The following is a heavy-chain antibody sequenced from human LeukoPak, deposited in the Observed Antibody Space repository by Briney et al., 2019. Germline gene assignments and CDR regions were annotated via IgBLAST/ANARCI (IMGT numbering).Heavy chain of an antibody. Sequence: PGESLKISCKGSGYSFTSYWIGWVRQMPGKGPEWMGIIYPGDSDTRYSPSFQGQVTISADKSISTAYLQWSSLKASDTAMYYCVRQHSSSSGWFDPWGQGTLVTVSS. CDR1: GYSFTSYW. D-gene: IGHD6-6*01. V-gene: IGHV5-51*01. CDR3: VRQHSSSSGWFDP. J-gene: IGHJ5*02. CDR2: IYPGDSDT.